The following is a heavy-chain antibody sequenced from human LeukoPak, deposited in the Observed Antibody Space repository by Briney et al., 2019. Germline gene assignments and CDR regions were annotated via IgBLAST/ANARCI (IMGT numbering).Heavy chain of an antibody. J-gene: IGHJ4*02. CDR3: ARGSRYSSGYDYIDH. CDR2: SYSSGST. V-gene: IGHV4-61*02. CDR1: GGSISSGSDY. D-gene: IGHD3-22*01. Sequence: SETLSLTCTVSGGSISSGSDYCSWIRQTAGKGLEWIGRSYSSGSTNYNPSLKSRVSISVDTSKNQFSLRLSSVTAADTAVYYCARGSRYSSGYDYIDHWGQGTLVTVSP.